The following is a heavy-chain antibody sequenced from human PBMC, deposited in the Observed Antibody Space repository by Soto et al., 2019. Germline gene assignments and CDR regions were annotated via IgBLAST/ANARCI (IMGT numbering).Heavy chain of an antibody. V-gene: IGHV1-8*01. CDR3: ARMETFGSLNWLDP. D-gene: IGHD3-16*01. Sequence: GASVKLSCKASGYSFTNNDVSWVRQATGQGLEWMGWMNPGSGDTGYAQKFQGRVTMTRDISIATAYMELSSLRSDDTAIYYCARMETFGSLNWLDPWGQGTLVTVSS. J-gene: IGHJ5*02. CDR2: MNPGSGDT. CDR1: GYSFTNND.